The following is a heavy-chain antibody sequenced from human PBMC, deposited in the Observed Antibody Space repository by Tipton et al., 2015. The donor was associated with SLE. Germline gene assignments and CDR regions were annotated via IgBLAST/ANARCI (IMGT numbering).Heavy chain of an antibody. D-gene: IGHD7-27*01. V-gene: IGHV4-38-2*01. J-gene: IGHJ4*02. Sequence: TLSLTCAASGFSLSSGFYWGWIRQPPGKGLEWIGSISQSGNTYYNPSLKSRLSMSIDTSRNEVFLSLSSVTAADTAMYYCARLSSGTGDFEHWGQGTLVIVSS. CDR1: GFSLSSGFY. CDR2: ISQSGNT. CDR3: ARLSSGTGDFEH.